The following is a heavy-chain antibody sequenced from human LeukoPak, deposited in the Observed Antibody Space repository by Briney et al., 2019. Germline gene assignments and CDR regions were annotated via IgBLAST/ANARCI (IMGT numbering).Heavy chain of an antibody. Sequence: GASVKVSCKASGGTFSSYAISWVRQAPGQGLEWMGGIIPIFGTANYAQKFQGRVTMTRDTSTSTVYMELSSLRSEDTAVYYCARARLQGNYFDYWGQGTLVTVSS. V-gene: IGHV1-69*05. CDR2: IIPIFGTA. CDR3: ARARLQGNYFDY. D-gene: IGHD4-11*01. J-gene: IGHJ4*02. CDR1: GGTFSSYA.